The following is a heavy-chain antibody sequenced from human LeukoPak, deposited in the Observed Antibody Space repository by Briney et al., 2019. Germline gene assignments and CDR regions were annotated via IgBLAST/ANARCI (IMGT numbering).Heavy chain of an antibody. V-gene: IGHV1-46*01. CDR2: INPSGGST. D-gene: IGHD5-18*01. CDR1: GYTFTSYY. J-gene: IGHJ6*03. CDR3: ARDLSQLEKRYYYYYYMAV. Sequence: ASVKVSCKASGYTFTSYYMHWVRQAPGQGLGWMGIINPSGGSTSYVQKFQGRVTMTRDTSTSTVYMELSSLRSEDTAVHYCARDLSQLEKRYYYYYYMAVWGKGTTVTISS.